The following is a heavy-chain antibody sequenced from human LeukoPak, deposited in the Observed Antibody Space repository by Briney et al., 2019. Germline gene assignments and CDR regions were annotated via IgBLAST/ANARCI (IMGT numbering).Heavy chain of an antibody. V-gene: IGHV3-30*01. CDR3: ARAGLGYCSSTSCYPGGWFDP. J-gene: IGHJ5*02. D-gene: IGHD2-2*01. Sequence: PGGSLRLSCAASGFTFSSYAMHWVRQAPGKGLEWVAVISYDGSNKYYADSVKGRFTISRDNSKNTLYLQMNSLRAEDTAVYYCARAGLGYCSSTSCYPGGWFDPWGQGTLVTVSS. CDR1: GFTFSSYA. CDR2: ISYDGSNK.